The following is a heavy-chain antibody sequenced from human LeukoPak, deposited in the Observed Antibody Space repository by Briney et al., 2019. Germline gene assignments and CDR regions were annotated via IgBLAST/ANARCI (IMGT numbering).Heavy chain of an antibody. D-gene: IGHD3-3*01. CDR1: GGTFSIYA. V-gene: IGHV1-69*13. J-gene: IGHJ6*03. Sequence: SVKVSCKASGGTFSIYAISWVRQAPGQGLEWMGGIIPIFGTANYAQKFQGRVTITADESTSTAYMELSSLRSEDTAVYYCARSLFRFLEWSYRSYYYYYMDVWGKGTTVTVSS. CDR2: IIPIFGTA. CDR3: ARSLFRFLEWSYRSYYYYYMDV.